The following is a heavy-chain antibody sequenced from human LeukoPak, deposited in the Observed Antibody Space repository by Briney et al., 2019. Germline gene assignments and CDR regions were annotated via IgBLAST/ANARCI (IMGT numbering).Heavy chain of an antibody. CDR3: AREGGYCTNGVCINWFDP. CDR2: IIPIFGTA. D-gene: IGHD2-8*01. CDR1: GGTFSSYA. Sequence: ASVKVSCKASGGTFSSYATSWVRQAPGQGLEWMGGIIPIFGTANYAQKFQGRVTITADKSTSTAYMELSSLRSEDTAVYYCAREGGYCTNGVCINWFDPWGQGTLVTVSS. J-gene: IGHJ5*02. V-gene: IGHV1-69*06.